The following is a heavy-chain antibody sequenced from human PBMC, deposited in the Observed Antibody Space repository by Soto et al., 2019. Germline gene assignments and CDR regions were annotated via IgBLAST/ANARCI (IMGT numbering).Heavy chain of an antibody. CDR3: ARGVVFKFYWYFDL. CDR2: ISYGGHST. Sequence: QVQLVESGGGVVQPGRSLRLSCAASGFTFFTSPMHWVRQAPGKGLEWVAVISYGGHSTYSADSLKGRFTISRDDSKNTLYLQMNTLQPEDTAVYYCARGVVFKFYWYFDLWCRGTLVTVSS. J-gene: IGHJ2*01. V-gene: IGHV3-30-3*01. CDR1: GFTFFTSP. D-gene: IGHD3-22*01.